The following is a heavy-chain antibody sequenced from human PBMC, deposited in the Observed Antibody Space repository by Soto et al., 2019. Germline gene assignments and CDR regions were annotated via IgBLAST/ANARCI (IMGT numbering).Heavy chain of an antibody. CDR1: GYTFTSYY. J-gene: IGHJ6*02. CDR2: INPSGGST. CDR3: ASDIVAPYGMDV. D-gene: IGHD5-12*01. V-gene: IGHV1-46*01. Sequence: SVKVSCKASGYTFTSYYMHWVRQAPGQGLEWMGIINPSGGSTSYAQKFQGRVTMTRDTSTSTVYMELSSLRSEDTAVYYCASDIVAPYGMDVRGQGTTVTVSS.